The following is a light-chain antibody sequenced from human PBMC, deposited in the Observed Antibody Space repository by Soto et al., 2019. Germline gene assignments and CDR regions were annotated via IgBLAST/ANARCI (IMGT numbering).Light chain of an antibody. CDR3: CSYASSATWV. CDR1: SSDVGGSKV. Sequence: QSVLTQPASVSGSPGQSITISCTGPSSDVGGSKVVSWYQHHPGKAPKLIIYEDTKRPSGVSTRSSGSKSGNTASLTISGLQAEDEADYYCCSYASSATWVFGGGTKVTVL. V-gene: IGLV2-23*01. CDR2: EDT. J-gene: IGLJ3*02.